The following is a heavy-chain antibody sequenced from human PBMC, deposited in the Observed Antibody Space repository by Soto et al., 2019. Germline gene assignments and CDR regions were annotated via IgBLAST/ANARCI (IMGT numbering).Heavy chain of an antibody. D-gene: IGHD6-19*01. CDR3: ARYSSGWWAYDY. CDR1: GGSISSYY. V-gene: IGHV4-59*01. Sequence: PPETLSLTCTVSVSGGSISSYYWSWIRQPPGKGLEWIGYIYYSGSTNYNPSLKSRVTISVDTSKNQFSLKLSSVTAADTAVYYCARYSSGWWAYDYWGQGTLVTVSS. CDR2: IYYSGST. J-gene: IGHJ4*02.